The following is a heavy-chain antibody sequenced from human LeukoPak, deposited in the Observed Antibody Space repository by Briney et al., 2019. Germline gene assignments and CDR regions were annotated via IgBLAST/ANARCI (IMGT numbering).Heavy chain of an antibody. Sequence: SVKVSCKASGGTFSSYAISWVRQAPGQGLEWMGRIIPIFGTANYAQKFQGRVTITADKSTSTAYMELSSLRSEDTAVYYCAIPRGQYDSSGYYYHWGQGALVTVSS. V-gene: IGHV1-69*06. CDR2: IIPIFGTA. D-gene: IGHD3-22*01. J-gene: IGHJ5*02. CDR3: AIPRGQYDSSGYYYH. CDR1: GGTFSSYA.